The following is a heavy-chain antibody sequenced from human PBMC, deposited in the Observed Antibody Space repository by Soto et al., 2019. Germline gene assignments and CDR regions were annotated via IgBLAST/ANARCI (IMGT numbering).Heavy chain of an antibody. D-gene: IGHD3-3*01. V-gene: IGHV4-34*01. CDR1: GGSFSGYY. Sequence: SETLSLTCAVYGGSFSGYYWSWIRQPPGKGLEWIGEINHSGSTNYNPSPKSRVTISVDTSKNQFSLKLSSVTAADTAVYYCARGLINDFWSGPALRYYYYGMDVWGPGTTVTVSS. CDR2: INHSGST. J-gene: IGHJ6*02. CDR3: ARGLINDFWSGPALRYYYYGMDV.